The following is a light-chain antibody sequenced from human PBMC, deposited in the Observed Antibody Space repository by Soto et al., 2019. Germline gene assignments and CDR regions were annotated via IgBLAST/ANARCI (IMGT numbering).Light chain of an antibody. Sequence: IRMTQSPSSLSASTGDRVTITCRASQGISSYLAWYQQQQRKPPNLLIYAASTLQSGVETRFSGSGSGTYFTLTISCLQAEDFATYCWQQDYSYPRTFGQGTKVEIK. V-gene: IGKV1-8*01. CDR1: QGISSY. J-gene: IGKJ1*01. CDR3: QQDYSYPRT. CDR2: AAS.